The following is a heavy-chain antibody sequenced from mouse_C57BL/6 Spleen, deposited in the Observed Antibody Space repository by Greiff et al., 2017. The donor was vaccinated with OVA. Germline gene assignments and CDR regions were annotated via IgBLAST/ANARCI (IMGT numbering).Heavy chain of an antibody. D-gene: IGHD1-1*01. V-gene: IGHV6-3*01. J-gene: IGHJ2*01. CDR2: IRLKSDNYAT. CDR1: GFTFSNYW. CDR3: TGRFFDY. Sequence: VQLKESGGGLVQPGGSMKLSCVASGFTFSNYWMNWVRQSPEKGLEWVAQIRLKSDNYATHYAESVKGRFTISRDDSKSSVYLQMNNLRAEDTGIYYCTGRFFDYWGQGTTLTVSS.